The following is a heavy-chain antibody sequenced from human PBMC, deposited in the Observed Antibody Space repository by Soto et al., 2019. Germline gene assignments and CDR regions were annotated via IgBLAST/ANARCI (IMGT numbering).Heavy chain of an antibody. D-gene: IGHD4-4*01. J-gene: IGHJ4*02. CDR1: GFIFNTYS. CDR2: ISYSSDSV. Sequence: GESLKISCAASGFIFNTYSMNWVRQAPGKGLEWVSYISYSSDSVYYADSVKGRFTISRDNAKNSLYLQMDSLRVEDTAVYYCARAGIRSSSNQFFDYWGQGTLVTVSS. CDR3: ARAGIRSSSNQFFDY. V-gene: IGHV3-48*01.